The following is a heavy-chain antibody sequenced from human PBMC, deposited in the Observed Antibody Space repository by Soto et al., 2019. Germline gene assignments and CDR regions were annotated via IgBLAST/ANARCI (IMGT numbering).Heavy chain of an antibody. CDR1: GFTFSSYA. CDR3: ARGRETGY. CDR2: ISYDGSNK. V-gene: IGHV3-30-3*01. J-gene: IGHJ4*02. D-gene: IGHD1-26*01. Sequence: GGSLRLSCAASGFTFSSYAMHWVRQAPGKGLEWVAVISYDGSNKYYADSVKGRFTISRDNSKNTLYLQMNSLRAEDTAVYYCARGRETGYWGQGTLVTVSS.